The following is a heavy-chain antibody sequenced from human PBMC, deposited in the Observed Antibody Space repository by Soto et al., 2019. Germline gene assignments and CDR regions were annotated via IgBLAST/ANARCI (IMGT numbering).Heavy chain of an antibody. CDR2: IIPIFGTA. D-gene: IGHD2-2*01. CDR1: GGTFSSYA. V-gene: IGHV1-69*01. CDR3: ARSQGGSTSLDIYYYYYYGMDV. Sequence: QVQLVQSGAEVQKPGSSVKVSCKAPGGTFSSYAISWVRQAPGQGLEWMGGIIPIFGTANYAQKFQGRVTITADESTSTGNMELSSLRSEDTAVYYCARSQGGSTSLDIYYYYYYGMDVWGQGTTVTVSS. J-gene: IGHJ6*02.